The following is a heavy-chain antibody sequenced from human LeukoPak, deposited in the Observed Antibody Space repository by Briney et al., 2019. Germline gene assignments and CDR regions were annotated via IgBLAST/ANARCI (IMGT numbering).Heavy chain of an antibody. CDR2: ISPDGSSR. V-gene: IGHV3-74*01. Sequence: GGALRLSCAASGFPFSTYWMHWVRQPPGKGLVWVSRISPDGSSRSYADSVKGRFIISRDNAKNTLSLQMNSLTAEDTAVYYCARDGGLLPDNWGKGTLVTVSS. D-gene: IGHD2-21*02. CDR3: ARDGGLLPDN. J-gene: IGHJ4*02. CDR1: GFPFSTYW.